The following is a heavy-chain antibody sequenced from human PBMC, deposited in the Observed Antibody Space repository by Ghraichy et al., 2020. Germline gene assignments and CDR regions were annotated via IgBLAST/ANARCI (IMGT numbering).Heavy chain of an antibody. Sequence: GGSLRLSCAASGFTFSSYSMNWVRQAPGKGLEWVSSISSSSSYIYYADSVKGRFTISRDNAKNSLYLQMNSLRAEDTAVYYCARDRGDYGGKLGAKPGRDAFDIWGQGTMVTVSS. CDR1: GFTFSSYS. D-gene: IGHD4-23*01. CDR3: ARDRGDYGGKLGAKPGRDAFDI. V-gene: IGHV3-21*01. CDR2: ISSSSSYI. J-gene: IGHJ3*02.